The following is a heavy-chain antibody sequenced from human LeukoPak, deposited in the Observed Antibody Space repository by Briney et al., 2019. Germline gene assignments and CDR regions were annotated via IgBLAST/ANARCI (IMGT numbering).Heavy chain of an antibody. J-gene: IGHJ4*02. CDR2: ISSDGSIK. CDR3: VKEYHSRGFGAYFDY. V-gene: IGHV3-30*18. CDR1: KFTFSHYG. D-gene: IGHD3-3*01. Sequence: GGSLRLSCTASKFTFSHYGMQWVRQAPGKGLEWVAVISSDGSIKVYADSVKGRFTLSRDNSINTVDLKMNSLRAEDTAVYYCVKEYHSRGFGAYFDYWGQGALVTVSS.